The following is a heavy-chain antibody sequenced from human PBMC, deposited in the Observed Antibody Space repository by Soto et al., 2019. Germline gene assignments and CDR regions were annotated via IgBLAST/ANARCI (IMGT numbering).Heavy chain of an antibody. CDR1: GYTFTNYG. CDR3: ARVGRGGGDSD. Sequence: QVQLVQSGTEVKKPGASVKVSCKASGYTFTNYGINWVRQAPGQGLEWMGWISAYNGNTDYAQRLQGRVTMTTDTSTSTAYMELRSLRSDDTDVYFGARVGRGGGDSDWGQGTLVTVSS. D-gene: IGHD2-21*02. J-gene: IGHJ4*02. V-gene: IGHV1-18*01. CDR2: ISAYNGNT.